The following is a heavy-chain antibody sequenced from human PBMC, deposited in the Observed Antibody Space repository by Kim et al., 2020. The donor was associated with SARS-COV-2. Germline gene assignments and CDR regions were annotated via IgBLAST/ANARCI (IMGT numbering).Heavy chain of an antibody. CDR3: ARGTDYDSSGYSYYYYYYYMDV. Sequence: GGSLRLSCAASGFTFSSYEMNWVRQAPGKGLEWVSYISSSGSTIYYADSVKGRFTISRDNAKNSLYLQMNSLRAEDTAVYYCARGTDYDSSGYSYYYYYYYMDVWGKGTTVTVSS. CDR2: ISSSGSTI. D-gene: IGHD3-22*01. CDR1: GFTFSSYE. V-gene: IGHV3-48*03. J-gene: IGHJ6*03.